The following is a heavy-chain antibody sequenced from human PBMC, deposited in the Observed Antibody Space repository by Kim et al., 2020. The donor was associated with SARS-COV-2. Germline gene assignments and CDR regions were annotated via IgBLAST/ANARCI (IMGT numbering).Heavy chain of an antibody. CDR2: IYYSGST. CDR3: ASITDYGDYVANAFDI. CDR1: GGSISSSSYY. J-gene: IGHJ3*02. D-gene: IGHD4-17*01. Sequence: SETLSLTCTVSGGSISSSSYYWGWIRQPPGKGLEWIGSIYYSGSTYYNPSLKSRVTISVDTSKNQFSLKLSSVTAADTAVYYCASITDYGDYVANAFDIWGQGTMVTVSS. V-gene: IGHV4-39*01.